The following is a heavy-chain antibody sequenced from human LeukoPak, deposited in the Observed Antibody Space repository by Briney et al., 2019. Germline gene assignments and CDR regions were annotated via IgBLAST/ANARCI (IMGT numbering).Heavy chain of an antibody. Sequence: ASVRVSCKASGYTFTSYDMNWVRQATGQGLEWMGWMNRNSGNTGYAQKFQGRVTITRNNSINTPYMELSSLRSEDTALYYCARASCFDAFDIWGQGTMVTVSS. CDR1: GYTFTSYD. CDR3: ARASCFDAFDI. D-gene: IGHD2-21*01. V-gene: IGHV1-8*01. J-gene: IGHJ3*02. CDR2: MNRNSGNT.